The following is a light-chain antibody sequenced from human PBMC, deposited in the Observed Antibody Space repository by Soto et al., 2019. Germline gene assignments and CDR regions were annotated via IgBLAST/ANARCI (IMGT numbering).Light chain of an antibody. Sequence: DIQMTQSPSSLSASVGDRVTISCRASLDVSNYLAWYQQKPGKVPKLLIYAASTLQSGVPSRFSGSGSGADFTLTISSLQPEDVATYYCQNYNGAPWTFGQGNKVEIE. CDR3: QNYNGAPWT. CDR1: LDVSNY. V-gene: IGKV1-27*01. J-gene: IGKJ1*01. CDR2: AAS.